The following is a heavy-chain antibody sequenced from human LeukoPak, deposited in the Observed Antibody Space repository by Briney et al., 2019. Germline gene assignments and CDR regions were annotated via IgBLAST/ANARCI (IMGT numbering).Heavy chain of an antibody. CDR2: MNPNSGNT. CDR3: AREGLDY. J-gene: IGHJ4*02. CDR1: GYTFTNYD. V-gene: IGHV1-8*03. Sequence: ASVKVSCKAYGYTFTNYDINWVRQATGQGLEWMGYMNPNSGNTGYAQKFQDRVTITSDTSISTAYIELSSLRSDDTAVYYCAREGLDYWGQGTLVTVSS.